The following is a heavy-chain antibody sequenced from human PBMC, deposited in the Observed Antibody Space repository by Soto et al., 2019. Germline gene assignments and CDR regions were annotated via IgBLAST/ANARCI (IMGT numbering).Heavy chain of an antibody. J-gene: IGHJ4*02. Sequence: EVQLVESGGGLVQPGGSLRLSCAASGFTFSSYWMSWVRQAPGKGLEWVANIKQDGSEKYYVDSVKGRFTISRDNANNLLYLQMNSLRAEDTAVYYCARVKGSGWYYILDYWGQGTLVTVSS. CDR2: IKQDGSEK. V-gene: IGHV3-7*01. D-gene: IGHD6-19*01. CDR1: GFTFSSYW. CDR3: ARVKGSGWYYILDY.